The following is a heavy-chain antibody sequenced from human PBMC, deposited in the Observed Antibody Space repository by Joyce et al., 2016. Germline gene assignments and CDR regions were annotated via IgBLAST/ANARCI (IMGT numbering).Heavy chain of an antibody. CDR1: GYTFTNHY. V-gene: IGHV1-46*01. CDR2: INPSGGST. Sequence: QVQLVQSGAEVKTPGASVKVSCKASGYTFTNHYMHWVRQAPGQGLEWMGIINPSGGSTSYAQKFQGRVTMTRETSTSTVYMELSSLRSEDTAVYYCARAQAGYCSGGSCYPDNWFDPWGQGTLVTVSS. J-gene: IGHJ5*02. D-gene: IGHD2-15*01. CDR3: ARAQAGYCSGGSCYPDNWFDP.